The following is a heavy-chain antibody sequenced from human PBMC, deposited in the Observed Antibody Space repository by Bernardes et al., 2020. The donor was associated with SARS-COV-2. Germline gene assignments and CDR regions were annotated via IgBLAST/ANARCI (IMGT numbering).Heavy chain of an antibody. D-gene: IGHD6-19*01. Sequence: SETLSLTCTVAGGSISTTVNYWGCVRQPPGMGREWIVSNYYRASTYYNPSRKSRVTISVDTTKNQFSLNLNSVTAADTAVYYCARQPSADAFDIWGQGTMVTVSS. CDR2: NYYRAST. J-gene: IGHJ3*02. CDR3: ARQPSADAFDI. V-gene: IGHV4-39*01. CDR1: GGSISTTVNY.